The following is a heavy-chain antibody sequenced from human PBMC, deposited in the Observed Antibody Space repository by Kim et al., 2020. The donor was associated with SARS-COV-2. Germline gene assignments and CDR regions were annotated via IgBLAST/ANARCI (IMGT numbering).Heavy chain of an antibody. Sequence: SETLSLTCTVSGGSITSSSYYWGWIRQPPGKGLEWIGRIYFSGTTYYNPSLQSRVTISVDTSKNQFSLKLSSVTAADTAVYYCARASSTWRYYFDYWGQGTLVTVSS. J-gene: IGHJ4*02. D-gene: IGHD6-13*01. CDR1: GGSITSSSYY. CDR3: ARASSTWRYYFDY. V-gene: IGHV4-39*07. CDR2: IYFSGTT.